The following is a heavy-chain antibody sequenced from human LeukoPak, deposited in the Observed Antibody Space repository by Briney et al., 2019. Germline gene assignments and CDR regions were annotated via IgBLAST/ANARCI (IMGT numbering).Heavy chain of an antibody. J-gene: IGHJ4*02. CDR1: GFTFDDYA. Sequence: GGSLRLSCAASGFTFDDYAMHWVRQAPGKGLEWVSLISGDGGSTYYADSVKGRFTVSRDNSKNSLYVQMNSLRTEDTALYYCAKDSCSSTSCYVEYWGQGTLVIVSS. CDR3: AKDSCSSTSCYVEY. V-gene: IGHV3-43*02. CDR2: ISGDGGST. D-gene: IGHD2-2*01.